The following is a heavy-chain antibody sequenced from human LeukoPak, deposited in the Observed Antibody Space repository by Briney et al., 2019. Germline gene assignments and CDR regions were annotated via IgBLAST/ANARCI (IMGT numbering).Heavy chain of an antibody. CDR3: AKDPFGSGSYYTSPFDY. Sequence: PGGSLRLSCAASGFTFSSFAMSWVRQAPGKGLEWVSVISRSGGSTNYADSVKGRFTISRDNSKNTLYLQMNSLRAEDTAVYYCAKDPFGSGSYYTSPFDYWGQGTLVTVSS. CDR2: ISRSGGST. J-gene: IGHJ4*02. CDR1: GFTFSSFA. D-gene: IGHD3-10*01. V-gene: IGHV3-23*01.